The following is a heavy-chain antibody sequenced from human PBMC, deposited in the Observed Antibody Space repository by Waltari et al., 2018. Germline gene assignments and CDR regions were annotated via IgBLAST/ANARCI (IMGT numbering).Heavy chain of an antibody. CDR1: GFPFGGWW. Sequence: EVQLVESGGGLVQPGGSLRLSCAASGFPFGGWWIHWVRQAPGKGLVWLSHITSDGSSTTYADSVKGRFTISRDNAKNTLYLQMNSLRAEDTAVYYCARGAIWGAGFDYWGQGTLVTVSS. J-gene: IGHJ4*02. V-gene: IGHV3-74*01. CDR2: ITSDGSST. CDR3: ARGAIWGAGFDY. D-gene: IGHD3-16*01.